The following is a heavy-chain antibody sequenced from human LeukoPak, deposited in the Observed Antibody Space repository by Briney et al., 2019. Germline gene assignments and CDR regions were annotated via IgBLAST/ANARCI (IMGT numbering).Heavy chain of an antibody. CDR2: INHSGST. Sequence: SETLSLTCAVYGGSFSGYYWSWIRQPPGKGLEWIGEINHSGSTNYNPSLKSRVTISVDTSKNQFSLKLSSVTAADTAVYYCASRGHTYYYGSGSYRGAPFDYWGQGTLVTVSS. CDR3: ASRGHTYYYGSGSYRGAPFDY. J-gene: IGHJ4*02. V-gene: IGHV4-34*01. D-gene: IGHD3-10*01. CDR1: GGSFSGYY.